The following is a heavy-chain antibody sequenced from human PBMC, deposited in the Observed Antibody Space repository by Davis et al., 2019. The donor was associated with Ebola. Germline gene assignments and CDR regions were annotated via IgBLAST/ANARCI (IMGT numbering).Heavy chain of an antibody. CDR3: ASPGHDYGDYAPYYYYDGMDV. J-gene: IGHJ6*02. CDR2: IYYSGST. V-gene: IGHV4-31*03. CDR1: GGSISSGGYY. Sequence: MPSEPLSLTCTVSGGSISSGGYYWSWIRQHPGKGLEWIGYIYYSGSTYYNPSLQSRVTISVDTSKNQFSLKLSSVTAADTAVYYCASPGHDYGDYAPYYYYDGMDVWGQGTTVTVSS. D-gene: IGHD4-17*01.